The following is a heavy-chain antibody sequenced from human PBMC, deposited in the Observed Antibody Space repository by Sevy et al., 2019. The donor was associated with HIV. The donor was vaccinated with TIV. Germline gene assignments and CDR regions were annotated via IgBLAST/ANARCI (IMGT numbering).Heavy chain of an antibody. J-gene: IGHJ4*02. CDR2: IWYDGSNK. D-gene: IGHD5-12*01. V-gene: IGHV3-33*01. CDR1: GFTFSSYG. Sequence: GGSLRLSCAASGFTFSSYGMHWVRQAPGKGLEWVAVIWYDGSNKYYADSVKGRFTISRDNSKNTLYLQMNSLRVEDTDVYYCERARVEMATIGYFDYWGQGTLVTVSS. CDR3: ERARVEMATIGYFDY.